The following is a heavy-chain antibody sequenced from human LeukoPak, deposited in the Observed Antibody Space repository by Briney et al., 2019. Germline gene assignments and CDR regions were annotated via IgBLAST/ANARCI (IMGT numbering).Heavy chain of an antibody. CDR3: ARRDSGGSFYFDY. Sequence: SETLSLTCTVSGGSISSYYWSWIRQPPGKGLEWIGYIYYSGSTNYNPSLKSRVTISVDTSKNQFSLKLSSVTAADTAAYYCARRDSGGSFYFDYWGQGTLVTVSS. CDR2: IYYSGST. J-gene: IGHJ4*02. D-gene: IGHD2-15*01. CDR1: GGSISSYY. V-gene: IGHV4-59*08.